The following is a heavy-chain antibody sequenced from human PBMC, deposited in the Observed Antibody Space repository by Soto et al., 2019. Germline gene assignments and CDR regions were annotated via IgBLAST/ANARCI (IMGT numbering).Heavy chain of an antibody. J-gene: IGHJ4*02. V-gene: IGHV3-23*01. D-gene: IGHD3-10*01. Sequence: EGSLRLSCVASGLTFGSRAMSWVRQARGEGLQWVSTITDTGGDAKYADSVRGRFVISRDNSKKTLYLQMTSLTAEVSAMYFCARGSTDSYPGSRIFDFLARGTLLTVSS. CDR2: ITDTGGDA. CDR1: GLTFGSRA. CDR3: ARGSTDSYPGSRIFDF.